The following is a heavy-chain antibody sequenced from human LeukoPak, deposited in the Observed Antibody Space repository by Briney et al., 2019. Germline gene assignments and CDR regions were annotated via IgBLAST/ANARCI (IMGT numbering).Heavy chain of an antibody. CDR1: GFTVSRNY. CDR2: IYSGGST. D-gene: IGHD3-10*01. J-gene: IGHJ4*02. Sequence: PGGSLRLSCAASGFTVSRNYMSWVRQAPGKGLEWVSVIYSGGSTYYADSVKGRFTISRDNSKNTLYLQMNSLRAEDTAVYYCAKDSRRYYGSGSYYNVWGQGTLVTVSS. V-gene: IGHV3-66*01. CDR3: AKDSRRYYGSGSYYNV.